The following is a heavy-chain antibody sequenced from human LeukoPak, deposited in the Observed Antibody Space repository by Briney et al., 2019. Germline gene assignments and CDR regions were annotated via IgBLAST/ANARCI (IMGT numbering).Heavy chain of an antibody. Sequence: GGSLGLSCAASGFTFSSYAMSWVRQAPGKGLEWVSAISGSGGSTYYADSVKGRFTISRDNSKNTLDLQMNSLRAEDTAVYYCAKVSSNYYGSGSYQTLDYWGQGTLVTVSS. D-gene: IGHD3-10*01. CDR2: ISGSGGST. CDR3: AKVSSNYYGSGSYQTLDY. J-gene: IGHJ4*02. CDR1: GFTFSSYA. V-gene: IGHV3-23*01.